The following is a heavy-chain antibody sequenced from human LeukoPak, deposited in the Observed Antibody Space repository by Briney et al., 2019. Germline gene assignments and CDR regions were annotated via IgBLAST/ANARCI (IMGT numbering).Heavy chain of an antibody. Sequence: GGSLRLSCSATGFTFTSYGMHWVRQAPGKGLEWVAVISYDGITNYYADSVKGRFTVSRDNSENTLYLQMNSLRADDTAVYYCAKKAAPVSAIRAGFDYWGQGTLVTVSS. CDR1: GFTFTSYG. V-gene: IGHV3-30*18. D-gene: IGHD2-21*01. CDR3: AKKAAPVSAIRAGFDY. J-gene: IGHJ4*02. CDR2: ISYDGITN.